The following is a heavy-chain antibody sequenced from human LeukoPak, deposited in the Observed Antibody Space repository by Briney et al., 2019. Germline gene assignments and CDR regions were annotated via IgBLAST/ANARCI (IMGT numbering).Heavy chain of an antibody. CDR1: GFTFSSYG. J-gene: IGHJ4*02. CDR2: IWYDGSNK. CDR3: ARVRELGSIDY. D-gene: IGHD7-27*01. Sequence: GRSLRLSCAASGFTFSSYGMHWVRQAPGKGLEWVAVIWYDGSNKYYADSVKGRFTISRDNSKNTLYLQMNSLRAEDTAVYYCARVRELGSIDYWGQGTLVTVSS. V-gene: IGHV3-33*01.